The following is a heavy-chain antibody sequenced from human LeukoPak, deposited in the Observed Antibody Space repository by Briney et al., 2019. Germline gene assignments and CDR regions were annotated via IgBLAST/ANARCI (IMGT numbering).Heavy chain of an antibody. CDR2: IYYSGST. CDR3: ARHHRTSYYYDSSGIDY. Sequence: SETLSLTCTVPGGSISSSSYYWGWIRQPPGKGLEWIGSIYYSGSTYYNPSLKSRVTISVDTSKNQFSLKLSSVTAADTAVYYCARHHRTSYYYDSSGIDYWGQGTLVTVSS. J-gene: IGHJ4*02. D-gene: IGHD3-22*01. CDR1: GGSISSSSYY. V-gene: IGHV4-39*01.